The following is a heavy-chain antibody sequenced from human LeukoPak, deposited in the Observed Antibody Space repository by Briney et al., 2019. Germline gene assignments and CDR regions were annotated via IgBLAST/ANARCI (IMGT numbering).Heavy chain of an antibody. V-gene: IGHV3-30*18. J-gene: IGHJ3*02. CDR1: GFTFSSYG. D-gene: IGHD6-13*01. Sequence: GRSLRLSCAASGFTFSSYGMHWVRQAPGKGLEWVAVISYDGSNKYYADSVKGRFTISRDNSKNTLYLQMNSLRAEDTAVYYCAKDPNPYGVAAAGDDAFDIWGQGTMVTVSS. CDR2: ISYDGSNK. CDR3: AKDPNPYGVAAAGDDAFDI.